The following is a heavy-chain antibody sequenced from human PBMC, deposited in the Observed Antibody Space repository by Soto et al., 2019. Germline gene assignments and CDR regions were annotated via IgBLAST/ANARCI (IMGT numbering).Heavy chain of an antibody. J-gene: IGHJ6*02. V-gene: IGHV3-33*01. Sequence: QVQLVESGGGVVHPGRSLRLSCAASGFTFSSYGMHWVRQAPGKGLEWVAVIWYDGSNKYYADSVKGRFTISRDNSKNTLYLQMNSLRAEDTAVYYCASPYSSGWYYGMDVWGQGTTVTVSS. CDR1: GFTFSSYG. D-gene: IGHD6-19*01. CDR3: ASPYSSGWYYGMDV. CDR2: IWYDGSNK.